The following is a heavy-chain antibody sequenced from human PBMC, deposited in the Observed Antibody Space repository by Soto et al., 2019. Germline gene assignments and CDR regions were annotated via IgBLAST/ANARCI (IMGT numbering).Heavy chain of an antibody. J-gene: IGHJ4*02. CDR1: VFTFDDYA. D-gene: IGHD4-17*01. CDR3: AKDISVTTPNYFDY. CDR2: ISWNSGSI. V-gene: IGHV3-9*01. Sequence: QTGWSLRLSCASSVFTFDDYAMQWVRQAPGKGLEWVSGISWNSGSIGYADSVKGRFTISRDNAKNSLYLQMNSLRAEDTALYYCAKDISVTTPNYFDYWGQGTLVTVSS.